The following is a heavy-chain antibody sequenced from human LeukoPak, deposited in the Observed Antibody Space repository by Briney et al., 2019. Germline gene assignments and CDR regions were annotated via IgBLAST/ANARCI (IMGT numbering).Heavy chain of an antibody. J-gene: IGHJ6*02. Sequence: SETLSLTCTVSGGSISSGGYYWSWIRQHPGKGLEWIGYIYYSGSTYYNPSLKSRVTISVDTSKNQFSLKLSSVTAADTAVYYCARDRPKHGIYYYGMDVWGQGTTVTVSS. CDR2: IYYSGST. CDR3: ARDRPKHGIYYYGMDV. CDR1: GGSISSGGYY. V-gene: IGHV4-31*03.